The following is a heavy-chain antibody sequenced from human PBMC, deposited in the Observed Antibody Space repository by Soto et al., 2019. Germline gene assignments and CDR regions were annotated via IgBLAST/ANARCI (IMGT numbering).Heavy chain of an antibody. Sequence: SETLSLTCTVSGGSISSYYWIWIRQPPGKGLEWIGYIYYSGSTNYNPSLKSRVTISVDTSKNQFSLKLSSVTAADTAVYYCARGATPFIAAAGTEYFQHWGQGTLVTVSS. CDR2: IYYSGST. D-gene: IGHD6-13*01. CDR3: ARGATPFIAAAGTEYFQH. V-gene: IGHV4-59*01. J-gene: IGHJ1*01. CDR1: GGSISSYY.